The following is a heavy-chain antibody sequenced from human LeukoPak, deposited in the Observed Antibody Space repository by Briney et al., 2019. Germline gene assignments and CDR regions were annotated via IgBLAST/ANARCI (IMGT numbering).Heavy chain of an antibody. CDR3: GGLHDYCSSSSYYEGAGDI. CDR2: IIPIFGTA. D-gene: IGHD2-2*01. J-gene: IGHJ3*02. CDR1: GGTFSSYA. V-gene: IGHV1-69*13. Sequence: SVKVSCKASGGTFSSYAISWVRQAPGQGLEWMGGIIPIFGTANYAQKFQGRVTITADESTSTAYMELSSLRSEDTAVYYCGGLHDYCSSSSYYEGAGDIGGRETRVSVSS.